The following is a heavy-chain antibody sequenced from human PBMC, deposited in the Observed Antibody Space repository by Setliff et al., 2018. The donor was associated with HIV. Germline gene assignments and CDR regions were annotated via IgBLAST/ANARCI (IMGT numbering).Heavy chain of an antibody. CDR2: INHSGST. CDR3: ARSSSSSCRFDY. Sequence: SETLSLTCAVYGGSFSLYYWSWLRQPPGKRLEWIGEINHSGSTNYNPSLKSRVSMSVDTSRDQFSLNLTSVTAADTALYYCARSSSSSCRFDYWGQGTLVTVSS. V-gene: IGHV4-34*01. D-gene: IGHD6-6*01. CDR1: GGSFSLYY. J-gene: IGHJ4*01.